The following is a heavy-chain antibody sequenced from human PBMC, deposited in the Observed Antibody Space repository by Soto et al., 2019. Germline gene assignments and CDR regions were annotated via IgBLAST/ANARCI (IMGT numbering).Heavy chain of an antibody. D-gene: IGHD4-17*01. Sequence: SETLSLTCTVSGGSISSGGYYWSWIRQHPGKGLEWIGYIYYSGSTYYNPSLKSRVTISVDTSKNQFSLKLSSVTAADTAVYYCEREKNTAGDLDHWGQGTLVTVSS. CDR1: GGSISSGGYY. V-gene: IGHV4-31*03. CDR2: IYYSGST. CDR3: EREKNTAGDLDH. J-gene: IGHJ4*02.